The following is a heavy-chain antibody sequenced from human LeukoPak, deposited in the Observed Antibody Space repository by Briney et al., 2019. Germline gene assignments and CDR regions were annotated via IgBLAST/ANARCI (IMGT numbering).Heavy chain of an antibody. CDR2: ISGGGGTT. D-gene: IGHD6-19*01. V-gene: IGHV3-23*01. CDR3: AKADGSAWYRGDY. J-gene: IGHJ4*02. Sequence: GGSLRLSCTASGLTFSSYAMSWVRQAPGKGLEWVSAISGGGGTTYYADSVKGRFTISRDNSKNTLSLQMYSLRAEDTALYYCAKADGSAWYRGDYWGQGTLVTVSS. CDR1: GLTFSSYA.